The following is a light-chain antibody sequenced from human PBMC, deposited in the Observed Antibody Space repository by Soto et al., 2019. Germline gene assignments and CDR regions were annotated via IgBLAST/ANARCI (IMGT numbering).Light chain of an antibody. J-gene: IGLJ2*01. Sequence: QSVLTQPHSVSAAPGQKVTISCSGSNSNIGSNSVSWYQQLPGTAPKLLIYDNDKRPSEIPDRFSGSRSGTSATLGIAGLQTGDEADYYCGTWDSSLDAGVFGGGTKLTVL. CDR2: DND. V-gene: IGLV1-51*01. CDR3: GTWDSSLDAGV. CDR1: NSNIGSNS.